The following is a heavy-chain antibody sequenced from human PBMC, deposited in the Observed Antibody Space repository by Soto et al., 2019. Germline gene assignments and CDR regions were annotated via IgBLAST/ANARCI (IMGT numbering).Heavy chain of an antibody. Sequence: QVQLVESGGGVVQPGRSLTLSCAASGFTFSNYAMHWVRQAPGKGLEWVAVISYDGRNKYYSDSVKGRFTISRDYSNNTLYLQMNILRAEDTALYYCARDLMLIDHWGQGTLVTVSS. CDR3: ARDLMLIDH. CDR2: ISYDGRNK. CDR1: GFTFSNYA. J-gene: IGHJ4*02. V-gene: IGHV3-30*04. D-gene: IGHD2-8*01.